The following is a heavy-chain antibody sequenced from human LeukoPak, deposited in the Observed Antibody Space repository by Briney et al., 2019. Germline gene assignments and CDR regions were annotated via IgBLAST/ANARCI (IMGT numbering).Heavy chain of an antibody. CDR2: IYTTGST. D-gene: IGHD2-2*01. V-gene: IGHV4-4*07. J-gene: IGHJ4*02. Sequence: SETLSLTCTVSGGSISSHYWTWIRQPAGKGLEWIGRIYTTGSTNYNPSLNSRVTISVDTSKNQFSLKLSSVTAADTAVYYCARGPYCSSTSCYWIVDYWGQGTLVTVSS. CDR1: GGSISSHY. CDR3: ARGPYCSSTSCYWIVDY.